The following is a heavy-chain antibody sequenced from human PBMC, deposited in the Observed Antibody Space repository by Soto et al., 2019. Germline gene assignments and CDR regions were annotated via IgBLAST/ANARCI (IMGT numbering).Heavy chain of an antibody. Sequence: GGSLRLSCAASGFTFSSYEMNWVRQAPGKGLEWVSYISSSGSTIYYADSVKGRFTISRDNAKNSLYLQMNSLRAEDTAVYYCARGISSGYYYYWYFDLWGRGTLFTVSS. J-gene: IGHJ2*01. CDR1: GFTFSSYE. CDR2: ISSSGSTI. V-gene: IGHV3-48*03. CDR3: ARGISSGYYYYWYFDL. D-gene: IGHD3-22*01.